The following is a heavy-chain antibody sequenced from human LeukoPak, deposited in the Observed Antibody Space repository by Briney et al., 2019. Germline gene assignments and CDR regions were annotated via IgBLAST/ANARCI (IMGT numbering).Heavy chain of an antibody. V-gene: IGHV1-69*13. Sequence: SVKVSCKASGGTFSSYAISWVRQAPGQGLEWMGGIIPIFGTANYAQKFQGRVTITADESTSTAYMELSSLRSEDTAVYYCARVGSGSYYPEDYYYYGMDVWGQGTTVTVSS. CDR1: GGTFSSYA. J-gene: IGHJ6*02. CDR3: ARVGSGSYYPEDYYYYGMDV. CDR2: IIPIFGTA. D-gene: IGHD3-10*01.